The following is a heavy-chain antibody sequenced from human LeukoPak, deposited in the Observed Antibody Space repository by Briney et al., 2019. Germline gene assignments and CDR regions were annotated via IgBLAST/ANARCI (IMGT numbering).Heavy chain of an antibody. J-gene: IGHJ6*02. CDR1: GGSIRSFY. Sequence: SETLSLTCSVSGGSIRSFYWSWIRQSAGKGLEWIGRIYTTGTTNCNPSLKSRVTMSADTSKNQVSLKVNSVTAADTTVYYCAREVEYYYGMDVWGQGTTVTVSS. CDR3: AREVEYYYGMDV. V-gene: IGHV4-4*07. D-gene: IGHD2-15*01. CDR2: IYTTGTT.